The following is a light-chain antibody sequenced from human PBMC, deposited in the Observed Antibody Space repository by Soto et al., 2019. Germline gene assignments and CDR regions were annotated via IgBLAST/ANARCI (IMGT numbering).Light chain of an antibody. CDR1: SSDVGAYNY. Sequence: QSSLTQPASVSGSPGQSITISCTGSSSDVGAYNYVSWYQQHPGKAPKLMIYDVSNRPSGVSNRFSGSKSGNTASLTISGIQAEDEADYYCASYTTSSNYVFGPGTKVTVL. CDR3: ASYTTSSNYV. V-gene: IGLV2-14*01. J-gene: IGLJ1*01. CDR2: DVS.